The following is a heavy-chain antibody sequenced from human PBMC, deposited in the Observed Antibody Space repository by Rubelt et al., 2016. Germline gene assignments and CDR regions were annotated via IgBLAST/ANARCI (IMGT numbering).Heavy chain of an antibody. CDR1: GGSISSNNYY. CDR2: IYYDGNT. Sequence: QLQLQESGPGLVKPSETLSLTCTVSGGSISSNNYYWGWIRQPPGKGLEWIGTIYYDGNTYSNPSLKSRVTISLDTSKNQFSLRLTSVTAADTALYFWASQSTRLKPPKPLPGNDAFDLWGKGAVVTVSS. V-gene: IGHV4-39*07. CDR3: ASQSTRLKPPKPLPGNDAFDL. D-gene: IGHD1-1*01. J-gene: IGHJ3*01.